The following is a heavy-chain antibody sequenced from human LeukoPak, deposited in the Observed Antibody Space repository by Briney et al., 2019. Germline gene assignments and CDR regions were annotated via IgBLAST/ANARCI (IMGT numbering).Heavy chain of an antibody. CDR1: GLTFSDYY. CDR3: ARDGQLWFPFDF. Sequence: GGSLRLSCTTSGLTFSDYYMSWIRQAPGKGLEWISYISSSGDIISYADSVRGRFTISRDNAKKSLYPQMNSLRGEDTAVYYCARDGQLWFPFDFWGQGTLVTVSS. CDR2: ISSSGDII. V-gene: IGHV3-11*01. J-gene: IGHJ4*02. D-gene: IGHD5-18*01.